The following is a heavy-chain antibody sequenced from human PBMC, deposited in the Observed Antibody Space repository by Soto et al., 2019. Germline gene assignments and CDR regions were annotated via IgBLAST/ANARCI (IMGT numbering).Heavy chain of an antibody. D-gene: IGHD6-6*01. CDR1: GDSIDTSSYF. V-gene: IGHV4-39*01. Sequence: PSETLSLTCTVSGDSIDTSSYFRGWIRQPPGKGLGWIGSVCYRGTTYYNPSLKSRLTISVDTSKRQFSLKLSSVTAADTAVFYCARQGEHSSSYFFDSWGQGTLVTVSS. CDR3: ARQGEHSSSYFFDS. CDR2: VCYRGTT. J-gene: IGHJ4*02.